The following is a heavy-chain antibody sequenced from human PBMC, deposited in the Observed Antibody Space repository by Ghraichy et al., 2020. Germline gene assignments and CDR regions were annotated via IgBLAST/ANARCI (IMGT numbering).Heavy chain of an antibody. J-gene: IGHJ4*02. CDR2: FTSTGDI. CDR3: AKDWRTRPTVTTLAFDY. V-gene: IGHV3-23*01. Sequence: GGSLRLSCAVSGFTFSSYAMSWVRQAPGMGLEWVSTFTSTGDIYYTDSVKGRFTISRDSSKNTLHLQMNSLRVEDTAVYYCAKDWRTRPTVTTLAFDYWGQGTLVTVSS. D-gene: IGHD4-17*01. CDR1: GFTFSSYA.